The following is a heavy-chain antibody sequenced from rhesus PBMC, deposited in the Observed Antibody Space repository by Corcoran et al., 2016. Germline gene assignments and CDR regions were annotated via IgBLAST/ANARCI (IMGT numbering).Heavy chain of an antibody. D-gene: IGHD2-27*01. CDR3: ARLRGGYCSSIYCYSWYFDL. CDR2: FYGGSGST. J-gene: IGHJ2*01. CDR1: GGSISSSNW. V-gene: IGHV4S7*01. Sequence: QVQLQESGPGLVKPSETLSLTCAVSGGSISSSNWWSWIRQSPGKGLEWIGYFYGGSGSTSYNPSLNSRFTISTDTSKNQFSLKLSSVTAADTAVYYCARLRGGYCSSIYCYSWYFDLWGPGTPIPISS.